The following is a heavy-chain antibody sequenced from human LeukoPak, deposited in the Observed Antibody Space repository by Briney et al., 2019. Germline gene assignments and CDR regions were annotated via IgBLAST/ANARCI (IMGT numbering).Heavy chain of an antibody. J-gene: IGHJ4*02. CDR1: GGSISSYY. D-gene: IGHD3-16*01. CDR3: ARHGGTHRSDYFDY. V-gene: IGHV4-59*08. Sequence: PSETLSLTCTVSGGSISSYYWSWIRQPPGKGLEWIGYVYYSGTTNYNPSLKSRVTMSVDTSRTQFALKLTSVTAADTAVYYCARHGGTHRSDYFDYWGQGTLVTVSS. CDR2: VYYSGTT.